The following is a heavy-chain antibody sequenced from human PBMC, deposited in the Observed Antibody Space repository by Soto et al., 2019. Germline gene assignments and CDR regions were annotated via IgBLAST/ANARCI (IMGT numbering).Heavy chain of an antibody. CDR2: IYPGDSDT. CDR1: GYSFTSYW. D-gene: IGHD1-1*01. Sequence: PGESLKISCKGSGYSFTSYWIGWVRQMPGKGLEWMGIIYPGDSDTRYSPSFQGQVTISADKSISTAYLQWSSLKASDTAMYYCARQQLERLKGGYYYYMDVWGKGTTVTVSS. CDR3: ARQQLERLKGGYYYYMDV. V-gene: IGHV5-51*01. J-gene: IGHJ6*03.